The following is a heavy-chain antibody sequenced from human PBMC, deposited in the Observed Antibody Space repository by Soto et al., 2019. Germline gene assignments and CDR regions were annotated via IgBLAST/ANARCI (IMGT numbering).Heavy chain of an antibody. V-gene: IGHV4-4*07. CDR1: GASISNFY. CDR2: LYTRGTT. D-gene: IGHD3-16*01. Sequence: SDTLSLTCSVSGASISNFYWSWIRQSAGKGLEWIGRLYTRGTTDYNPSLKSRVTMSIDTSKNRVSLSLTSVTAAGTAVYYCAKGGTYYFDSWGQGIVVTVSS. CDR3: AKGGTYYFDS. J-gene: IGHJ4*02.